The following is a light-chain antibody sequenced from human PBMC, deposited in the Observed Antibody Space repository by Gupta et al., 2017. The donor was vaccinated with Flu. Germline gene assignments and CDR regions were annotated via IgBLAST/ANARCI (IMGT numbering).Light chain of an antibody. Sequence: ITCTGTGTSSDVGGSKYVSWYQHHPGKAPKLVIYEVNNRPSGVSDRFSGSKSGNTASLTISGLQAEEEADYYCASYTTTSNPWVFGGGTKLTVL. CDR1: SSDVGGSKY. CDR3: ASYTTTSNPWV. V-gene: IGLV2-14*01. J-gene: IGLJ3*02. CDR2: EVN.